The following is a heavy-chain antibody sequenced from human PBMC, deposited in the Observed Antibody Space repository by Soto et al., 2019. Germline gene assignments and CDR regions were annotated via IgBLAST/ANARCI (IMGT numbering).Heavy chain of an antibody. J-gene: IGHJ5*02. CDR2: IYTSGYT. Sequence: QVQLQESGPGLVKPSETLSLTCTVSGGSITTYYWNWIRQPAGRRLEWIGRIYTSGYTKYNPSHKSRVTMSLDTSKRQFSLNLTSVTAADTAIYSCARETVLGTDNWFDPWGQGILVTVSS. V-gene: IGHV4-4*07. CDR3: ARETVLGTDNWFDP. D-gene: IGHD6-19*01. CDR1: GGSITTYY.